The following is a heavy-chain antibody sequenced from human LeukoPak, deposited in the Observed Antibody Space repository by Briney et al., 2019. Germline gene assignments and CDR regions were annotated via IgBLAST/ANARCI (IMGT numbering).Heavy chain of an antibody. V-gene: IGHV3-30*18. CDR3: AKAGRDGYNPYPFDY. J-gene: IGHJ4*02. CDR1: GFTFSSYG. CDR2: ISYDGSNK. D-gene: IGHD5-24*01. Sequence: GGSLRLSCAASGFTFSSYGMHWVRQAPGKGLEWVAVISYDGSNKYYADSVKGRFTISRDNSKNTLYLQMNSLRAEDTAVYYCAKAGRDGYNPYPFDYWGQGTLVTVSS.